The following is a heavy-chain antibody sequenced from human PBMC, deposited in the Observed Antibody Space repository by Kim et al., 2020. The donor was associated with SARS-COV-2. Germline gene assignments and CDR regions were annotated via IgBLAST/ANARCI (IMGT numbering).Heavy chain of an antibody. D-gene: IGHD3-9*01. V-gene: IGHV4-31*03. J-gene: IGHJ5*02. CDR2: IYYSGST. Sequence: SETLSLTCTVSGGSISSGGYYWSWIRQHPGKGLEWIGYIYYSGSTYYNPSLKSRVTISVDTSKNQFSLKLSSVTAADTAVYYCARDLRQYDILTGYYKGNWFDPWGQGTLVTVSS. CDR1: GGSISSGGYY. CDR3: ARDLRQYDILTGYYKGNWFDP.